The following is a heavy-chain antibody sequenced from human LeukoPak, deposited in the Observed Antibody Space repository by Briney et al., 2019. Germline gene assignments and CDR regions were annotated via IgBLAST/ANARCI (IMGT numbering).Heavy chain of an antibody. CDR2: ISGSGGST. CDR1: GFTFSSYA. CDR3: ARGCSSTSCYERNNWFDP. V-gene: IGHV3-23*01. J-gene: IGHJ5*02. D-gene: IGHD2-2*01. Sequence: GGSLRLSCAASGFTFSSYAMSWVRQAPGKGLEWVSPISGSGGSTYYADSVKGRFTISRDNSKNTLYLQMNSLRAEDTAVYYCARGCSSTSCYERNNWFDPWGQGTLVTVSS.